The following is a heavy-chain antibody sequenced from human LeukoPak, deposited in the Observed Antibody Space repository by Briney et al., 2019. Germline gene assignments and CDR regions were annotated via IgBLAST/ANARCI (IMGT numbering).Heavy chain of an antibody. CDR1: GGSISSYY. Sequence: PSETLSLTCTVSGGSISSYYWGWIRQPPGKGLEWIGSIYYSGSTYYNPSLKSRVTISVDTSKNQFSLKLSSVTAADTAVYYCARDGGYALWPRYYYYYYMDVWGKGTTVTVSS. V-gene: IGHV4-39*07. D-gene: IGHD5-12*01. CDR3: ARDGGYALWPRYYYYYYMDV. J-gene: IGHJ6*03. CDR2: IYYSGST.